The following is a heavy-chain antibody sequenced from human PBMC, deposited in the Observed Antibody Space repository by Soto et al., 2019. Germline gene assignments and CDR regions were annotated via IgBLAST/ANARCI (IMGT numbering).Heavy chain of an antibody. D-gene: IGHD3-3*01. Sequence: APVKASCKASGYTFTSYDINWVRQATGQGLEWMGWMNPNRGNTGYAQKFQGRVTMTRNTSISTAYMELSSLRSEDTAVYYCARGQYYDFWSGYSSSPYGMDVWGQGTTVTVSS. CDR3: ARGQYYDFWSGYSSSPYGMDV. CDR2: MNPNRGNT. J-gene: IGHJ6*02. CDR1: GYTFTSYD. V-gene: IGHV1-8*01.